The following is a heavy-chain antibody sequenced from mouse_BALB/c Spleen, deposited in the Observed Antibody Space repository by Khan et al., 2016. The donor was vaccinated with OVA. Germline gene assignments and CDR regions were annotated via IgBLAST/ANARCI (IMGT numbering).Heavy chain of an antibody. CDR1: GYSITSDYA. J-gene: IGHJ2*01. CDR3: ARSVTITTVVATDFDY. D-gene: IGHD1-1*01. V-gene: IGHV3-2*02. CDR2: ISYSGRT. Sequence: EVKLLESGPGLVKPSQSLSLTCTVTGYSITSDYAWNCIRQFPGNKLEWMGYISYSGRTSYNPSLKSRISITRDTSKNQFFLQLNSVTTYDTATYYSARSVTITTVVATDFDYWGQGTTLTVSS.